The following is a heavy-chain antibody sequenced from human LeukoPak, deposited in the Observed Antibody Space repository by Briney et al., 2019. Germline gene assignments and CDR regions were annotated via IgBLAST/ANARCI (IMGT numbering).Heavy chain of an antibody. Sequence: SQTLSPPRTLSGGSISGGGYYWSWIRQHPGEGLGGGWGIYYSGSTYYNPSLKSRVTISVDTSKNQFSLKLSSVTAADTAVYYCARDRRGHSYGSYYFDYWGQGTLVTVSS. J-gene: IGHJ4*02. CDR2: IYYSGST. V-gene: IGHV4-31*03. CDR1: GGSISGGGYY. CDR3: ARDRRGHSYGSYYFDY. D-gene: IGHD5-18*01.